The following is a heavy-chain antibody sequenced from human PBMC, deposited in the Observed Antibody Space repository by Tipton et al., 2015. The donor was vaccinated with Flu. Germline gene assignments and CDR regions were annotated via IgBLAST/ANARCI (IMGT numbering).Heavy chain of an antibody. J-gene: IGHJ4*02. CDR1: GGSSSGYY. Sequence: LGLTCAVYGGSSSGYYWSWIRQPPGKGLEWIGEINHSGSTNYNPSLKSRVTISVDTSKNQFSLKLSSVTAADTAVYYCARRKTVTTRLTYFDYWGQGTLVTVSS. V-gene: IGHV4-34*01. CDR2: INHSGST. D-gene: IGHD4-17*01. CDR3: ARRKTVTTRLTYFDY.